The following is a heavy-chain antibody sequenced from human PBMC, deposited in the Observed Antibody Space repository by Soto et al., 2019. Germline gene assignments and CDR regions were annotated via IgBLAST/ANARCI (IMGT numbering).Heavy chain of an antibody. CDR2: ISSSSSYI. D-gene: IGHD6-13*01. V-gene: IGHV3-21*01. CDR3: ARDLYSSSFPPAYYYYYGMDV. J-gene: IGHJ6*02. Sequence: PGGSLRLSCAASGFTFSSYSMNWVRQAPGKGLEWVSSISSSSSYIYYADSVKGRFTISRDNAKNSLYLQMNSLRAEDTAVYYCARDLYSSSFPPAYYYYYGMDVWGQGTTVTVSS. CDR1: GFTFSSYS.